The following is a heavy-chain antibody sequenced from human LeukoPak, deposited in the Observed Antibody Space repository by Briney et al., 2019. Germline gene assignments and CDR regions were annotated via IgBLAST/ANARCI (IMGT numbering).Heavy chain of an antibody. CDR1: GGSIDITNY. J-gene: IGHJ4*02. CDR3: ARGLAVSGRSSLDF. D-gene: IGHD6-19*01. V-gene: IGHV4-59*01. CDR2: IYYSGST. Sequence: PPGTLSLTCGVSGGSIDITNYWSWIRQPPGKGLEWIGYIYYSGSTHYNPSLKSRVTITVDTSKNQFSLKLSSVTAADTAVYFCARGLAVSGRSSLDFWGQGTLVTVSS.